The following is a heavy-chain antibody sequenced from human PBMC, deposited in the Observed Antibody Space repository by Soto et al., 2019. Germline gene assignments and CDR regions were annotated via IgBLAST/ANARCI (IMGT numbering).Heavy chain of an antibody. Sequence: GGSLRLSCAASGFTFSSYGMHWVRQAPGKGLEWVAVISYDGSNKYYADSVKGRFTMSRDDAKNSLYLQMNSLRAEDTAFYYCARDHRWGYVYGDSGDSWGHGTLVTVSS. CDR1: GFTFSSYG. CDR3: ARDHRWGYVYGDSGDS. D-gene: IGHD4-17*01. CDR2: ISYDGSNK. V-gene: IGHV3-30*03. J-gene: IGHJ5*01.